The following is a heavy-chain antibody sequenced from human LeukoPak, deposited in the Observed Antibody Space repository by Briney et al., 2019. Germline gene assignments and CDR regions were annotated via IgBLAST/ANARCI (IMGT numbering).Heavy chain of an antibody. CDR1: GGSFSGYY. CDR3: ARAVGAIPFDY. V-gene: IGHV4-34*01. J-gene: IGHJ4*02. D-gene: IGHD1-26*01. Sequence: PSETLSLTCAVYGGSFSGYYWSWIRQPPGKGLEWIGEINHSGSTNYNPSLKSRVTISVDTSKNQFSLKLSSVTAADTAVYYCARAVGAIPFDYWGQGTLVTVSS. CDR2: INHSGST.